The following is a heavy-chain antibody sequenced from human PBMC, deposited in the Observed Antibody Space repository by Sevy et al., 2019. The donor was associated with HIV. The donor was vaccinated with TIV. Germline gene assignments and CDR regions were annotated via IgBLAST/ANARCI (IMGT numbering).Heavy chain of an antibody. Sequence: GGSLRLSCAASGFTFSSYAMSWVRQAPGKGLEWDSAISGSGGSTYYADSVKGRFTISRDNSKNTLDLQMNSLRAEDTAVYYCAKDRPTYYYYYGMDVWGQGTTVTVSS. J-gene: IGHJ6*02. CDR3: AKDRPTYYYYYGMDV. CDR2: ISGSGGST. V-gene: IGHV3-23*01. CDR1: GFTFSSYA.